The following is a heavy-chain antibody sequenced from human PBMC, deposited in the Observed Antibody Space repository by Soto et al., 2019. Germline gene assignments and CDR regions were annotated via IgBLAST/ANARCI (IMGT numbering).Heavy chain of an antibody. Sequence: SVKVACKASGGTFSSYAISWVRQAPGQGLEWMGGIIPIFGTANYAQKFQGRVTITADESTSTAYMELSSLRSEDTAVYYCARDASLYYYDSSGYYGMDVWGQGTTVTVSS. V-gene: IGHV1-69*01. CDR3: ARDASLYYYDSSGYYGMDV. CDR1: GGTFSSYA. CDR2: IIPIFGTA. D-gene: IGHD3-22*01. J-gene: IGHJ6*02.